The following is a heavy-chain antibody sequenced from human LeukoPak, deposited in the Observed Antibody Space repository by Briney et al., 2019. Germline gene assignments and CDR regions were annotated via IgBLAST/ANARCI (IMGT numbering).Heavy chain of an antibody. V-gene: IGHV3-48*03. CDR3: ARATGGYLGSDYFDY. CDR2: ISSSGSTI. J-gene: IGHJ4*02. CDR1: GFTFSSYE. D-gene: IGHD1-1*01. Sequence: GGSLRLSCAASGFTFSSYEMNWVRQAPGKGLEWVSYISSSGSTIYYADSVKGRFTISRDNAKNSLYLQMNSLRAEETAVYYCARATGGYLGSDYFDYWGQGTLVTVSS.